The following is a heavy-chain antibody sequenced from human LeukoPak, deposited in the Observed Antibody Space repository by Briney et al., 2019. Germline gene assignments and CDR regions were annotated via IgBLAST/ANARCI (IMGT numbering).Heavy chain of an antibody. J-gene: IGHJ4*02. CDR3: ARVSTLWVAAGSDY. D-gene: IGHD6-13*01. CDR1: GFTFSSYW. Sequence: GGSLRLSCAASGFTFSSYWMSWVRQAPGKGLEWVANIKQDGSEKYYVDSVKGRFTISRDNAKNSLYLQMNSLRAEDTAVYYCARVSTLWVAAGSDYWGQGTLVTVSS. CDR2: IKQDGSEK. V-gene: IGHV3-7*01.